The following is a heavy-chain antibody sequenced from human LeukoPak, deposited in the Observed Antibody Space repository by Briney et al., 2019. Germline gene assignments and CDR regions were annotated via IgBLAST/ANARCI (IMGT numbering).Heavy chain of an antibody. Sequence: GGSLRLSCAASGFTVSSNYMSWVRQAPGKGLEWVSVIYSGGSTYYADSVKGRFTISRDNSKNTLYLQMNSLRAEDTAVYYCARGFVVIGYCSGGSCSLDFDYWGQGTLVTVSS. D-gene: IGHD2-15*01. J-gene: IGHJ4*02. CDR2: IYSGGST. V-gene: IGHV3-53*01. CDR3: ARGFVVIGYCSGGSCSLDFDY. CDR1: GFTVSSNY.